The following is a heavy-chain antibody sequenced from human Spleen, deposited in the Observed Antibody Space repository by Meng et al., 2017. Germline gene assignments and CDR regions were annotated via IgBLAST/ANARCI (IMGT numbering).Heavy chain of an antibody. CDR1: GCSLSTSGVV. CDR2: IYWDDDK. V-gene: IGHV2-5*02. D-gene: IGHD1-26*01. CDR3: AHSSYIVGHFDY. J-gene: IGHJ4*02. Sequence: QITLKCSGPQLVKPTQVLTLTCSFSGCSLSTSGVVVGWIRQHPGKALGWLALIYWDDDKRYSPSLKSRLTITKDTSKNQVVLTMTNMDPVDTATYYCAHSSYIVGHFDYWGQGTLVTVSS.